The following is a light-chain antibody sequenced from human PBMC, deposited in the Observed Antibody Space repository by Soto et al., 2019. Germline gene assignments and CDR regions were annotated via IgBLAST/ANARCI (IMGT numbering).Light chain of an antibody. CDR3: MQALQTPPAWT. J-gene: IGKJ1*01. Sequence: DIVMTQSPLSLPVTPGEPASISCRSSQSLLHSNGYNYLDWFLQKPGQSPQLLIYLGSNRASGVPYRFSGSGSGTDFTLKISRVEAEDVGVYYCMQALQTPPAWTFGQGTKV. CDR2: LGS. CDR1: QSLLHSNGYNY. V-gene: IGKV2-28*01.